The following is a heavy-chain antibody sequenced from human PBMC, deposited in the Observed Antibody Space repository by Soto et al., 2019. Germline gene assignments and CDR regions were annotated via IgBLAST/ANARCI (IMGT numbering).Heavy chain of an antibody. CDR3: AKGLWDSSGYPTHY. J-gene: IGHJ4*02. V-gene: IGHV3-23*01. D-gene: IGHD3-22*01. CDR2: ISGSGGST. CDR1: GFTFSSYA. Sequence: GGSLRLSCAASGFTFSSYAMSWVRQAPGKGLEWVSAISGSGGSTYYADSVKGRFTISRDNSKNTLYLQMNSLRAEDTAVYYCAKGLWDSSGYPTHYWGQGTLVTVSS.